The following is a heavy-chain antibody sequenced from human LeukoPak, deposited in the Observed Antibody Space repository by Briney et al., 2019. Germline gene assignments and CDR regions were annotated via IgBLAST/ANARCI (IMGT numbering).Heavy chain of an antibody. V-gene: IGHV1-69*13. Sequence: GASVKVSCKASGDTFSSYAISWVRQAPGQGLEWMGGIIPIFGTANYAQKFQGRVTITADESTSTAYMELSSLRSEDTAVYYCASWYYDILTGYYSPYGMDVWGQGTTVTVSS. CDR3: ASWYYDILTGYYSPYGMDV. CDR1: GDTFSSYA. CDR2: IIPIFGTA. D-gene: IGHD3-9*01. J-gene: IGHJ6*02.